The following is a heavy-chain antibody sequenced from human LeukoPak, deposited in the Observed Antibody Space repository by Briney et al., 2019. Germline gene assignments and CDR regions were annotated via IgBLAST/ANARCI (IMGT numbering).Heavy chain of an antibody. J-gene: IGHJ3*02. CDR3: AKPSSGYTSFHI. D-gene: IGHD3-22*01. V-gene: IGHV3-23*01. Sequence: GGSLRLSCVASGITFSNYAMSWVRQAPGKGLEWVSAISGSGGSTYDADSVKGRFTISRDNSKNTLYLQMNSLRVEDTAVYYCAKPSSGYTSFHIWGQGTMVTVSS. CDR2: ISGSGGST. CDR1: GITFSNYA.